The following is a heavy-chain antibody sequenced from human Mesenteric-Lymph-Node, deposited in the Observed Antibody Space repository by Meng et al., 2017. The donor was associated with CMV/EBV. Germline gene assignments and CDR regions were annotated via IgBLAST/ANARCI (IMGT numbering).Heavy chain of an antibody. Sequence: SETLSLTCTVSGGSVSSGDSYWSWIRQSPGRGLEWIAYIYYSGSTNYNPSLRSRVTVSVDTSKNLFSLKLSSVTAADTAVYYCARAGGNVLYFQHWGQGTLVTVSS. CDR2: IYYSGST. CDR1: GGSVSSGDSY. D-gene: IGHD1-1*01. V-gene: IGHV4-61*08. CDR3: ARAGGNVLYFQH. J-gene: IGHJ1*01.